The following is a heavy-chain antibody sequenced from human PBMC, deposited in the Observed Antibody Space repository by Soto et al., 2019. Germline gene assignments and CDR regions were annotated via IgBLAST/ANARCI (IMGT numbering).Heavy chain of an antibody. CDR3: AGMALDYYYYGMDV. V-gene: IGHV3-48*02. CDR1: GFRFDDYN. J-gene: IGHJ6*02. D-gene: IGHD1-20*01. Sequence: PGGTLRLSCAASGFRFDDYNMNWVRQAPGKGLEWVSYISSSSSTIYYADSVKGRFTISRDNAKNSLYLQMNSLRDEDTAVYYCAGMALDYYYYGMDVWGQGTTVTVSS. CDR2: ISSSSSTI.